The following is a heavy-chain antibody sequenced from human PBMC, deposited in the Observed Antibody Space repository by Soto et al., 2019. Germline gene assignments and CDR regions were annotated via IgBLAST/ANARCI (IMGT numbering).Heavy chain of an antibody. Sequence: GGSLRLSCAASGFTFSSYAMSWVRQAPGKGLEWVSAISGSGGSTYYADSVKGRFTISRDNSKNTLYLQMNSLRAEDTAVYYCAKEGLDGGIVVVVAAHYFDYWGQGTLVTVSS. D-gene: IGHD2-15*01. V-gene: IGHV3-23*01. CDR1: GFTFSSYA. J-gene: IGHJ4*02. CDR3: AKEGLDGGIVVVVAAHYFDY. CDR2: ISGSGGST.